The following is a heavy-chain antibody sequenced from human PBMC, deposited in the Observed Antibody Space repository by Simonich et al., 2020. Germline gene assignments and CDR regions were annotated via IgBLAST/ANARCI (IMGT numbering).Heavy chain of an antibody. Sequence: EVQLVESGGGLVQPGGCLRLSCAASGFTFSSYWMSWVRQAPGEGLELVSKRKKDGNEKYYVDSVKGRFTISRDNAKNSLYLQMNSLRAEDTAVYYCAREGIAARDAFDIWGQGTMVTVSS. CDR2: RKKDGNEK. D-gene: IGHD6-6*01. J-gene: IGHJ3*02. CDR1: GFTFSSYW. V-gene: IGHV3-7*01. CDR3: AREGIAARDAFDI.